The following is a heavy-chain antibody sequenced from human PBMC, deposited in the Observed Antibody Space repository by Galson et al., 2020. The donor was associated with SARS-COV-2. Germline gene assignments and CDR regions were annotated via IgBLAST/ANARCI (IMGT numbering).Heavy chain of an antibody. V-gene: IGHV3-21*01. CDR2: ISSSSSYI. D-gene: IGHD4-17*01. CDR3: ATPRNLYGDYIFDY. CDR1: GFTFSSYS. J-gene: IGHJ4*02. Sequence: GGSLRLSCAASGFTFSSYSMNWVRQAPGKGLEWVSSISSSSSYIYYADSVKGRFTISRDNAKNSLYLQMNSLRAEDTAVYYCATPRNLYGDYIFDYWGQGTLVTVSS.